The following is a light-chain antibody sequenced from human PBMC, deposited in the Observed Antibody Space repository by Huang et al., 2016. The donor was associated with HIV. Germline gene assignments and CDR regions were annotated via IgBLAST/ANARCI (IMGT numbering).Light chain of an antibody. CDR3: QQYDTVPLYT. CDR2: DAS. V-gene: IGKV1-33*01. CDR1: QDIKNS. J-gene: IGKJ2*01. Sequence: DIQMTQSPSSLSASIGDRVTITCQASQDIKNSLNWYQHKPGKAPKRLIYDASNLETGVPSRFSGSGSGTHFTLNISSLQPEDFATYYCQQYDTVPLYTFGQGTKLEIK.